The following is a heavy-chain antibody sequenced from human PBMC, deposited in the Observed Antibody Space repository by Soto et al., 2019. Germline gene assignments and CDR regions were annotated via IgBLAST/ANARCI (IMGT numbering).Heavy chain of an antibody. CDR3: ARATGGIGANCIDL. Sequence: SKTLALTGTVPRACISGQYRSWIRQPPGKGLEWIGYIYYNGNTDYKPSLQSRVTMSIEPSKSHFSLRLSSVTAADTAVYYCARATGGIGANCIDLWGPGSLVTVSS. V-gene: IGHV4-59*11. D-gene: IGHD7-27*01. CDR1: RACISGQY. CDR2: IYYNGNT. J-gene: IGHJ5*02.